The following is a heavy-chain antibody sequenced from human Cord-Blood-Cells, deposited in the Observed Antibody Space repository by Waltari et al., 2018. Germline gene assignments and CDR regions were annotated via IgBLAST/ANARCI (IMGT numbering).Heavy chain of an antibody. V-gene: IGHV3-23*01. CDR1: GFTFSSYA. D-gene: IGHD2-2*02. J-gene: IGHJ4*02. CDR2: ISGSGGST. CDR3: AKVGGVPAAILIHFDY. Sequence: EVQLLESGGGLVQPGGSLRLSCAASGFTFSSYAMSWVRQAPGKGLEWVSAISGSGGSTYNADSVKGRFTISRDKSKNTLYLQMNSLRAEDTAVYYCAKVGGVPAAILIHFDYWGQGTLVTVSS.